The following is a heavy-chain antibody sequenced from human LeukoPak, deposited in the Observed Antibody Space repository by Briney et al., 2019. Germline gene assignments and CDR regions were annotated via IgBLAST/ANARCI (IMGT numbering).Heavy chain of an antibody. D-gene: IGHD6-6*01. V-gene: IGHV1-2*02. CDR1: GCTFIDYY. J-gene: IGHJ6*03. CDR3: ARAKLDYYYYMDV. Sequence: ASVKVSCKSSGCTFIDYYIFWVRQAPGQGLEWMGWINPNSGVTTYAQRFQGRVSMTTDTSIKSAYMELNSLKSDDTALYYCARAKLDYYYYMDVWGKGTTVIVSS. CDR2: INPNSGVT.